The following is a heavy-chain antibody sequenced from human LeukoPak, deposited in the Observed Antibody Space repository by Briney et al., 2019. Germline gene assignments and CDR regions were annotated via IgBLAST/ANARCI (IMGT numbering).Heavy chain of an antibody. Sequence: SETLSLTCTVSGGSISSYYWSWIRQPPGKGLEWIGYIYTSGSTNYNPSLKSRVTMSVDTSKNQFSLKLSSVTAADTAVYYCARRFGSSWGQGTLVTVSS. J-gene: IGHJ4*02. CDR1: GGSISSYY. D-gene: IGHD6-6*01. CDR2: IYTSGST. CDR3: ARRFGSS. V-gene: IGHV4-4*09.